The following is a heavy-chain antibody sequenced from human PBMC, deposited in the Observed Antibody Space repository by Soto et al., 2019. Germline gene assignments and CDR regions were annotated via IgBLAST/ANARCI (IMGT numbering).Heavy chain of an antibody. CDR1: GYSFTSYW. J-gene: IGHJ6*02. CDR2: IDPSDSYT. Sequence: GESLKISWKGSGYSFTSYWISWVRQMPGKGLEWMGRIDPSDSYTNYMPSFQCHVTISADKSMSTAYLQWSSLKASDPAMYYCARLGAARSYYYYGMDVWGQGTTENVSS. D-gene: IGHD6-6*01. V-gene: IGHV5-10-1*01. CDR3: ARLGAARSYYYYGMDV.